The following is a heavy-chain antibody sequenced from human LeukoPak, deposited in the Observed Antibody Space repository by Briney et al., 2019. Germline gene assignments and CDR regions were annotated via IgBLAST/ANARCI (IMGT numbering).Heavy chain of an antibody. CDR1: GYTFTSYG. CDR2: ISAYNGNT. J-gene: IGHJ4*02. Sequence: GASVKVSCKASGYTFTSYGISWVRQAPGQGLEWMGWISAYNGNTNYAQKLQGRVTMTEDTSTDTAYMELSSLRSEDTAVYYCATVPKTYYFDYWGQGTLVTVSS. CDR3: ATVPKTYYFDY. V-gene: IGHV1-18*01.